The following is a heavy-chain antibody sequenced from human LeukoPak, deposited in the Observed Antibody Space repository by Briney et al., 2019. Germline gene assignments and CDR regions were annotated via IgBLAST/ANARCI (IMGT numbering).Heavy chain of an antibody. CDR2: IYYSGST. D-gene: IGHD3-10*01. Sequence: SETLSLTCTVYGGSISSYYWSWIRQPPGKGLEWIGYIYYSGSTNYNPSLKSRVTISVDTSKNQFSLKLSSVTAADTAAYYCARAGLLWFGEPYYFDYWGQGTLVTVSS. CDR1: GGSISSYY. J-gene: IGHJ4*02. CDR3: ARAGLLWFGEPYYFDY. V-gene: IGHV4-59*01.